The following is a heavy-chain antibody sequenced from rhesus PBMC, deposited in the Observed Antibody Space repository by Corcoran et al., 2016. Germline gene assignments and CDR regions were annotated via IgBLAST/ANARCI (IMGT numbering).Heavy chain of an antibody. J-gene: IGHJ4*01. Sequence: QLQLQESGPGLVKPSETLSLTCAVSGSSISSNYWCWFRQPPGEGREWIGRIAGSGGSTDYNPSLQSRVTMSPDTSKNRFALKLSSVTPADTSVYYCASSPPYFDYWGQGVLVTVSS. CDR2: IAGSGGST. V-gene: IGHV4-173*01. CDR3: ASSPPYFDY. CDR1: GSSISSNY. D-gene: IGHD3S6*01.